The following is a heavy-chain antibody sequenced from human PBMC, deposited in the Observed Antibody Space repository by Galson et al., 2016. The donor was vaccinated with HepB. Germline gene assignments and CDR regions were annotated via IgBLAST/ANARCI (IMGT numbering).Heavy chain of an antibody. D-gene: IGHD5-18*01. CDR2: ISSSSSYI. J-gene: IGHJ4*02. CDR3: ASGYSYGYFNY. Sequence: SLRLSCAASGFTFSSYSMNWVRQAPGKGLEWVSSISSSSSYIYYADSAKGRFTISRDNAKNSLYLQMNSLRAEDTAAYYCASGYSYGYFNYWGQGTLVTVSS. V-gene: IGHV3-21*01. CDR1: GFTFSSYS.